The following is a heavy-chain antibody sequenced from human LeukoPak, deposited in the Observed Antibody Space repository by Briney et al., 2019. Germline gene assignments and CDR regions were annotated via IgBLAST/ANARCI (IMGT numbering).Heavy chain of an antibody. CDR1: GGSISSGSYY. Sequence: PSETLSLTCTVSGGSISSGSYYWSWIRQPAGRGLEWIGRIYTSGSTNYNPSLKSRVTISVDTSKNQFSLKLSSVTAADTAVYYCARENPNYDFWVGAYYYYYMDVWGKGTTVTVSS. CDR2: IYTSGST. CDR3: ARENPNYDFWVGAYYYYYMDV. V-gene: IGHV4-61*02. D-gene: IGHD3-3*01. J-gene: IGHJ6*03.